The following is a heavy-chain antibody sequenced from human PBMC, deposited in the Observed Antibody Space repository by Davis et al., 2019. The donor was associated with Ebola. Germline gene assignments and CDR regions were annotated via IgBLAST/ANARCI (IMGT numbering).Heavy chain of an antibody. D-gene: IGHD3-10*01. Sequence: GESLKISCRGSGYSFATYWIGWVRQKPGSGLEWMGIIYPGDSDARYSPSVQGQVTFSVDKSTSTAYLQWSSLKASDTAVYYCTRRMVRDGLDVWGQGTTVTVSS. V-gene: IGHV5-51*01. J-gene: IGHJ6*02. CDR3: TRRMVRDGLDV. CDR2: IYPGDSDA. CDR1: GYSFATYW.